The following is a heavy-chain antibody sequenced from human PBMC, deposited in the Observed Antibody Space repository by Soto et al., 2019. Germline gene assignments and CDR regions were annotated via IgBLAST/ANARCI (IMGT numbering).Heavy chain of an antibody. CDR1: GFPYRTYC. CDR3: AGGRGYKSGRYRY. D-gene: IGHD2-2*02. V-gene: IGHV3-7*01. CDR2: MKEEATEK. Sequence: PEGSLRPTCEPSGFPYRTYCVSRVRQAPGKGLEWVAHMKEEATEKYLDSVKGRFIISRGNPKNSIYLQRNSLRGDDTAVYYEAGGRGYKSGRYRYWGQGTRVT. J-gene: IGHJ4*02.